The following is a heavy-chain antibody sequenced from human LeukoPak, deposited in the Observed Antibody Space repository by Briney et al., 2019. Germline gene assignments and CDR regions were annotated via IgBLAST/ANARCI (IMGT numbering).Heavy chain of an antibody. CDR3: ARELITIFGVVINYFDY. D-gene: IGHD3-3*01. CDR1: GFTFSSYW. Sequence: GGSLRLSXAASGFTFSSYWMHWVSQAPGKGLVWVSRSNSDGSSTSYADSVKGRFTISRDNAKNTLYLQMNSLRAEDTAVYYCARELITIFGVVINYFDYWGQGTLVTVSS. CDR2: SNSDGSST. J-gene: IGHJ4*02. V-gene: IGHV3-74*01.